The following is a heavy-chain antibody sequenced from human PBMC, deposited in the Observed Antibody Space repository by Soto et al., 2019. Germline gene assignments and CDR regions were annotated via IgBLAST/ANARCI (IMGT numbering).Heavy chain of an antibody. CDR3: ARRGGSSTSCYLCNWFDP. CDR1: GFTFSSYS. V-gene: IGHV3-21*01. CDR2: ISSSSSYI. J-gene: IGHJ5*02. Sequence: GGSLRLSCAASGFTFSSYSMNWVRQAPGKGLEWVSSISSSSSYIYYADPVKGRFTISRDNAKNSLYLQMNSLRAEDTAVYYCARRGGSSTSCYLCNWFDPWGQGTLVTVSS. D-gene: IGHD2-2*01.